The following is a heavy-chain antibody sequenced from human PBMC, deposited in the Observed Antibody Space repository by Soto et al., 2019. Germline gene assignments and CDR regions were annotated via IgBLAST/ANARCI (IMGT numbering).Heavy chain of an antibody. V-gene: IGHV3-23*01. CDR1: GFTFSSYA. D-gene: IGHD3-22*01. CDR3: AKDPAKNYYDSSGPAHY. CDR2: ISGSGGST. Sequence: GVSLRLCYSASGFTFSSYAMSWVRQAPGKGLEWVSAISGSGGSTYYADSVKGRFTISRDNSKNTLYLQMNSLRAEDTAVYYCAKDPAKNYYDSSGPAHYRGQGTLVTVSS. J-gene: IGHJ4*02.